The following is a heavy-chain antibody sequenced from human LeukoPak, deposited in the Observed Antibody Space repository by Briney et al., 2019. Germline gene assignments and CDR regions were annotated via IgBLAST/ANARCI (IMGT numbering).Heavy chain of an antibody. Sequence: ESGPTLVKPTQTLTLTCTVSGFSLSTSRVAVGWIRQPPGKALEWLALIYWDDDNRYSPSLKTRLTITKDTSKNQVVLSMTNMDPVDTATYYCAHRNRQGLFDYWGQGALVTVSS. CDR1: GFSLSTSRVA. CDR2: IYWDDDN. D-gene: IGHD1-14*01. CDR3: AHRNRQGLFDY. V-gene: IGHV2-5*02. J-gene: IGHJ4*02.